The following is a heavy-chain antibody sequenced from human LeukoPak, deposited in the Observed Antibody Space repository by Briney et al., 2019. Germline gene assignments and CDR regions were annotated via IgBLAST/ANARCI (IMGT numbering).Heavy chain of an antibody. CDR1: GASLTSYY. D-gene: IGHD3-10*01. CDR2: IHYTGRI. CDR3: ARLNPLTLVQADTNYHSMDV. Sequence: SETLSLTCTVSGASLTSYYWSWIRQPPGKGLEWVGYIHYTGRINYNPSLQSRVTISVDTSKSLFSLRLNSVTAADTAVYYCARLNPLTLVQADTNYHSMDVWGQGTTVTVSS. V-gene: IGHV4-59*08. J-gene: IGHJ6*02.